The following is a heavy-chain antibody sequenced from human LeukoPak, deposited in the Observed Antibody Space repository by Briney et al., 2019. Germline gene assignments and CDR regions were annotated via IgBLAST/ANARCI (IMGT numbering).Heavy chain of an antibody. Sequence: ASVKVSCKASGYIFTSYGITWVRQPPGQGLEWMGWISTYNGDTNYAQNLQGRVTITTDTSTSTAYMDLRSLRSDDTAGYYCARGLYYYGSGSYSYWGQGTLVTVCS. CDR1: GYIFTSYG. CDR2: ISTYNGDT. CDR3: ARGLYYYGSGSYSY. J-gene: IGHJ4*02. V-gene: IGHV1-18*01. D-gene: IGHD3-10*01.